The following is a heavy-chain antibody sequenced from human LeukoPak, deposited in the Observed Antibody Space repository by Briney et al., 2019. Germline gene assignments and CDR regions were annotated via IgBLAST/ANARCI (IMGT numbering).Heavy chain of an antibody. J-gene: IGHJ4*02. V-gene: IGHV4-4*07. CDR2: VVTTTT. Sequence: SETLSLTCTVSGGSISTYSWTWVRQSPGKGLEWIGSVVTTTTKYSPALRSRVAISVDTSKNQFSLRLESVTTADTAVYYCARDTTVASGTQFWGQGALVTVSS. CDR3: ARDTTVASGTQF. CDR1: GGSISTYS. D-gene: IGHD6-19*01.